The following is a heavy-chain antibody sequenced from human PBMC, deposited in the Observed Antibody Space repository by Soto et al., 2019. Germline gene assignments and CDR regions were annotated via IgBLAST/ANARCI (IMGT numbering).Heavy chain of an antibody. CDR3: ASITRGYSGPMEN. CDR2: ITPFNGNT. J-gene: IGHJ4*02. CDR1: GYTFTYRY. V-gene: IGHV1-45*02. Sequence: SVKVSCKASGYTFTYRYLHWVRQAPGQALEWMGWITPFNGNTNYAQKFQDRVTITRDRSMSTAYMELSSLRSEDTAMYYCASITRGYSGPMENWGQGTLVTVSS. D-gene: IGHD5-12*01.